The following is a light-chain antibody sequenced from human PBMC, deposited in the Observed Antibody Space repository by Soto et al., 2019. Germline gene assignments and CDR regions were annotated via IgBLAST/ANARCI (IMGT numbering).Light chain of an antibody. CDR3: QPYNSYSEA. CDR2: KAS. V-gene: IGKV1-5*03. CDR1: QTISSW. Sequence: DIQMTRSRSTVSGWVGERGTSAGLASQTISSWLAWYQQKPGKAPKLLIYKASTLKSGVPSRFSGTASGTEFPLTISSLQPDDFATYYCQPYNSYSEAFGQGTKADI. J-gene: IGKJ1*01.